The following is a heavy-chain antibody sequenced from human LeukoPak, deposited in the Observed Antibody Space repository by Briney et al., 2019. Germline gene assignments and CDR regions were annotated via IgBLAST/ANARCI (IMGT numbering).Heavy chain of an antibody. D-gene: IGHD1-14*01. CDR3: ANRNSDDAFDI. CDR2: ISGSGGST. J-gene: IGHJ3*02. Sequence: GGSLRLSCAASGFTFSSYAMHWVRQAPGKGLEWVSAISGSGGSTYYADPVKGRFTISRDNSKNTLYLQMNSLRAEDTAVYYCANRNSDDAFDIWGQGTMVTVSS. V-gene: IGHV3-23*01. CDR1: GFTFSSYA.